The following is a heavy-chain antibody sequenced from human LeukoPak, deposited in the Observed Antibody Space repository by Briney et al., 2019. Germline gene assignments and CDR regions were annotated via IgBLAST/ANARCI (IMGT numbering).Heavy chain of an antibody. V-gene: IGHV3-74*01. CDR3: ARVAKDGYNYSFDY. CDR1: GFTFRSYW. CDR2: INSDGSST. D-gene: IGHD5-24*01. J-gene: IGHJ4*02. Sequence: GGSLRLSCAASGFTFRSYWMHWVRQAPGKGLVWVSRINSDGSSTSYADSVKGRFTISRDNAKNTLYLQMNSLRAEDTAVYYCARVAKDGYNYSFDYWGQGTLVTVSS.